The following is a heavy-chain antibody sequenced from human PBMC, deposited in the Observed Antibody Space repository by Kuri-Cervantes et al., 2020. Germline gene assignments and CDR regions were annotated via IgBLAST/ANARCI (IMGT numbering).Heavy chain of an antibody. V-gene: IGHV4-38-2*01. CDR3: ESDYYYVDV. J-gene: IGHJ6*03. CDR1: GYSISSGYY. CDR2: IYYSGST. Sequence: SETLSLTCVVSGYSISSGYYWGWIRQPPGKGLEWIGSIYYSGSTYYNPSLKSRVTISVDTSKNQFSLKLSSVTAADTAVYYCESDYYYVDVWGKGTTVTVSS.